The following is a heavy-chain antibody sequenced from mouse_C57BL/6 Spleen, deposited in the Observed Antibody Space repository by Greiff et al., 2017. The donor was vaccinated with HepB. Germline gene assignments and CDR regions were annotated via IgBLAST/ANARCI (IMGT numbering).Heavy chain of an antibody. CDR1: GFTFSSYT. V-gene: IGHV5-9*01. CDR3: ARQGDYGSSPAWFAY. Sequence: EVKLMESGGGLVKPGGSLKLSCAASGFTFSSYTMSWVRQTPEKRLEWVATISGGGGNTYYPDSVKGRFTISRDNAKNTLYLQMSSLRSEDTALYYCARQGDYGSSPAWFAYWGQGTLVTVSA. J-gene: IGHJ3*01. CDR2: ISGGGGNT. D-gene: IGHD1-1*01.